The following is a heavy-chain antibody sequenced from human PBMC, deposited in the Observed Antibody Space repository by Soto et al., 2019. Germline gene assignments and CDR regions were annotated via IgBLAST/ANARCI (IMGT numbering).Heavy chain of an antibody. V-gene: IGHV3-23*01. CDR1: GFILNNYA. CDR2: IGGTDGDSDGVP. D-gene: IGHD7-27*01. J-gene: IGHJ3*01. CDR3: VRRGRNWVDFDV. Sequence: VQLLESGGDLVQPGGSLRLSCVASGFILNNYAMSWVRQAPGKWLEWVSTIGGTDGDSDGVPWYEDSVKGRFSISRDSSANTLFLHMNNLRAEDSALYYCVRRGRNWVDFDVWGHGTKVVVSS.